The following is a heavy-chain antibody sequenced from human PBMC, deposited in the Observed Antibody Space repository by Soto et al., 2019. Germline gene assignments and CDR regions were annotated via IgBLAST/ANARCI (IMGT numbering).Heavy chain of an antibody. CDR1: GFTFSSYD. CDR3: ARVHSKGRDWYFDL. V-gene: IGHV3-13*05. D-gene: IGHD3-10*01. CDR2: IGTAGDP. J-gene: IGHJ2*01. Sequence: GGSLRLSCAASGFTFSSYDMHWVRQATGKGLEWVSAIGTAGDPYYPGSVKGRFTISRENAKNSLYLQMNSLRAGDTAVYYCARVHSKGRDWYFDLWGRGTLVTVSS.